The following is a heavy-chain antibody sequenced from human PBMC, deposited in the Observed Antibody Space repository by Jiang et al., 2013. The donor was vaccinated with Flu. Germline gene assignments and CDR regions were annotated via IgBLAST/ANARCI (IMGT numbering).Heavy chain of an antibody. CDR1: GGPFRSQS. D-gene: IGHD6-13*01. Sequence: EVKKPGSSVIVSCKASGGPFRSQSISWVRQAPGQGLEWMGRIIPMFGTTKYAQKFQGRVSITADKSTTTAFMELSGLRSDDTAVYYCARERGLQPYYYGMDAWGGGTRVIVSS. J-gene: IGHJ6*04. V-gene: IGHV1-69*08. CDR3: ARERGLQPYYYGMDA. CDR2: IIPMFGTT.